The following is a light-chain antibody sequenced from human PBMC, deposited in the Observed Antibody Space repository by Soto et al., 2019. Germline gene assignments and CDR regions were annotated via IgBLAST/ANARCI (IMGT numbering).Light chain of an antibody. J-gene: IGKJ1*01. V-gene: IGKV1-5*03. CDR2: MAS. Sequence: DIQMTQSPSTLSASVGDRVTITCRSIQNINEYLAWYQQKPGKAPKLLIYMASSLESEVPSRFSGSGSGTEFTLTISSRQPDDSATYYCQHHDDYATSWPFGQGTKV. CDR1: QNINEY. CDR3: QHHDDYATSWP.